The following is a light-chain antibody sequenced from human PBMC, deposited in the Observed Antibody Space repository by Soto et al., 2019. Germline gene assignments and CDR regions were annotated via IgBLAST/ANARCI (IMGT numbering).Light chain of an antibody. CDR1: SSNIGSNT. CDR2: SNN. V-gene: IGLV1-44*01. Sequence: QPVLTQPPSASGTPGQRVTLACSGSSSNIGSNTVNWYQQLPGAAPKLLIYSNNQWPSGVPDRFSGSKSGTSASLAISGLQSEDEADYYCAAWDDSLNDYVFGTGTKLTVL. J-gene: IGLJ1*01. CDR3: AAWDDSLNDYV.